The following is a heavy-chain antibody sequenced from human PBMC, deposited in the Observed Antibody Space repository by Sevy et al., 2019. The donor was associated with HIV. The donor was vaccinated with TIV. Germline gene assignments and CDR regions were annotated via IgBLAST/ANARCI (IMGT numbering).Heavy chain of an antibody. J-gene: IGHJ3*02. CDR3: AKDRVWELGDAFDI. D-gene: IGHD1-26*01. Sequence: GGPLRLSCVASGFTFSSYAMNWVRQAPGKGLEWVSGLSGSGGSTKYADSVKGRFTISRDNSKNTLYLQMNSLRAEDTAVHYCAKDRVWELGDAFDIWGQGTMVTVSS. CDR1: GFTFSSYA. V-gene: IGHV3-23*01. CDR2: LSGSGGST.